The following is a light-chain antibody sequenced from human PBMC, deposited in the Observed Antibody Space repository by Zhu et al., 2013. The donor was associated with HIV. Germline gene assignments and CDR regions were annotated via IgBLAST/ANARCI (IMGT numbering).Light chain of an antibody. CDR1: QSVNGN. J-gene: IGKJ4*01. CDR2: GAS. V-gene: IGKV3-15*01. Sequence: EIVMTQSPATLSVSPGERATLSCRASQSVNGNLAWYQQRPGQTPRLLISGASARATGVPARFSGSGSGTEFTLTISRLEPEDFAVYYCQQYGSSPLTFGGGTKVEIK. CDR3: QQYGSSPLT.